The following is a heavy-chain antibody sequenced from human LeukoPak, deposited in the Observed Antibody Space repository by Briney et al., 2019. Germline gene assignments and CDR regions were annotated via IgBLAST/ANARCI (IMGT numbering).Heavy chain of an antibody. CDR3: AKGRLIYGDYAGYFDY. Sequence: GGSLRLSCAASGFTFDDYTMHWVRQAPGKGLEWVSLISWDGGSTYYADSVKGRFTISRDNSKNSLYLQMNSLRTEDTALYYCAKGRLIYGDYAGYFDYWGRGTLVTVSS. J-gene: IGHJ4*02. CDR1: GFTFDDYT. CDR2: ISWDGGST. D-gene: IGHD4-17*01. V-gene: IGHV3-43*01.